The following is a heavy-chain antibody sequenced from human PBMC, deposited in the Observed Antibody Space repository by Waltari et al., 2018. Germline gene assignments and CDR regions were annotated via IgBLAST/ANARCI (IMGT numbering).Heavy chain of an antibody. CDR3: TKMRRNLPRDIIDN. J-gene: IGHJ4*02. CDR1: GFIFSRFA. Sequence: EVQLLESGGGFVQRGGSLRLSCAFSGFIFSRFAMSWVRHTPGKGLDGVAGTRRSSGSTNYAEYVKGRFTIYRDNSKKRVFLQMNSLRAEDTATYYCTKMRRNLPRDIIDNWGQGTQVIIAS. V-gene: IGHV3-23*01. CDR2: TRRSSGST.